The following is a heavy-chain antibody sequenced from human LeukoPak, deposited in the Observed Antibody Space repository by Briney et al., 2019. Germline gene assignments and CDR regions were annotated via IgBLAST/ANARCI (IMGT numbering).Heavy chain of an antibody. CDR1: GYTFTSYG. D-gene: IGHD6-13*01. CDR3: ARWYSSSWSTAFDI. Sequence: ASVKVSCKASGYTFTSYGISWVRQAPGQGLEWMGWISAYNGNTNYAQKLQGRVTMTTDTSTSTAYMELRSLRSDDTAVYYCARWYSSSWSTAFDIWGQGTMVTVSS. V-gene: IGHV1-18*01. CDR2: ISAYNGNT. J-gene: IGHJ3*02.